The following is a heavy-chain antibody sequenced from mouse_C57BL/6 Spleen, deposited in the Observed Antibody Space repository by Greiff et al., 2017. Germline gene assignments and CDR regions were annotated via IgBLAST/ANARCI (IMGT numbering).Heavy chain of an antibody. CDR2: IYPGDGDT. CDR3: ARDYDGSSYFGY. J-gene: IGHJ2*01. CDR1: GYAFSSYW. D-gene: IGHD1-1*01. V-gene: IGHV1-80*01. Sequence: QVQLQQSGAELVKPGASVKISCKASGYAFSSYWMNWVKQRPGKGLEWIGQIYPGDGDTNYNGKFKGKATLTADKSSSTAYMQLSSLTSEDSAVYFCARDYDGSSYFGYWGQGTTLTVSS.